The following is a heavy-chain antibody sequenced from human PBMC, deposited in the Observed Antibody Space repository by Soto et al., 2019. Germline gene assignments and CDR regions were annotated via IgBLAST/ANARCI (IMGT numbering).Heavy chain of an antibody. Sequence: LRLSCAASGFTFSSYVMSWVRQAPGKGLEWVSGISDSGGSTYYADSVKGRFTISRDNSKNTLHLQMNSLRAEDTAVYYCAKSLNGPRVEGFFDYWGQGTLVTVSS. CDR2: ISDSGGST. CDR3: AKSLNGPRVEGFFDY. CDR1: GFTFSSYV. V-gene: IGHV3-23*01. D-gene: IGHD3-16*02. J-gene: IGHJ4*02.